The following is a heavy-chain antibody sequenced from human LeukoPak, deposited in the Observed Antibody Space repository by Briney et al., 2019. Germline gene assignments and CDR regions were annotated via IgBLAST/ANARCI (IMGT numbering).Heavy chain of an antibody. CDR1: GFTVSSNY. CDR2: IYSGGST. CDR3: ARAVTATGDFDY. Sequence: PGGSLRLSCAASGFTVSSNYMSWVRQAPGKGLEWVSVIYSGGSTYYADSVKGRFTISRDNSKNTLYLQMNSLTAEDTAVYYCARAVTATGDFDYWGQGTLVTVSS. V-gene: IGHV3-53*01. D-gene: IGHD6-13*01. J-gene: IGHJ4*02.